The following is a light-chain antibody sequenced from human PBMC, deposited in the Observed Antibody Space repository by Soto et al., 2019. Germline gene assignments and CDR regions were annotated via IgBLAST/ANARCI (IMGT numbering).Light chain of an antibody. V-gene: IGKV3-20*01. CDR2: GAS. CDR3: QQYGSSPLT. Sequence: EVVFTQSLATLSLSPGERATLSCRASQSVSSYLAWYQQKPGQAPRLLIYGASSRATGIADRFSGSGSGTDFTLTISRLEPEDFALYYCQQYGSSPLTFCQGTRLEI. CDR1: QSVSSY. J-gene: IGKJ5*01.